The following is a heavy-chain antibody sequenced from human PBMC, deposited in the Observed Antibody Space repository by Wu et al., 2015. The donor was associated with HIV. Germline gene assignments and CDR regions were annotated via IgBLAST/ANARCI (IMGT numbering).Heavy chain of an antibody. J-gene: IGHJ4*02. CDR3: ARYYDSSGYWNYFDY. CDR1: GYTFNIHG. Sequence: QVQLLQSGAEVKKPGASVKVSCKXSGYTFNIHGITWVRQAPGQGLEWMGWIIAHNGKTNYAQKFQGRVTMTTDTSTTTAYMELRSLRSDDTAVYYCARYYDSSGYWNYFDYWGQGTLVTVSS. CDR2: IIAHNGKT. V-gene: IGHV1-18*01. D-gene: IGHD3-22*01.